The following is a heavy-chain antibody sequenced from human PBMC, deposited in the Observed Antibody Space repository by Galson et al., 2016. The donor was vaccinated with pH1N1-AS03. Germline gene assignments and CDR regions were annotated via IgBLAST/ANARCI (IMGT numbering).Heavy chain of an antibody. CDR1: GYTFTSFG. V-gene: IGHV1-18*01. J-gene: IGHJ4*02. Sequence: SVKVSCKASGYTFTSFGISWVRQAPGQGLEWMGWISTYNGNTNYAQKLQGRVTMTTDTSTSTAYMELRGLRSDDTAFYYCSRDVYHYANPDPKIRCDYWGQGTLVTVSS. CDR2: ISTYNGNT. D-gene: IGHD3-10*01. CDR3: SRDVYHYANPDPKIRCDY.